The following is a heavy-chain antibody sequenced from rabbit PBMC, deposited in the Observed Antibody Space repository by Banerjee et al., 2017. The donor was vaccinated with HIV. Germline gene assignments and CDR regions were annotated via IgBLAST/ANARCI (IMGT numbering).Heavy chain of an antibody. J-gene: IGHJ6*01. V-gene: IGHV1S45*01. CDR1: GFSFSSGYD. Sequence: QEQLEESGGDLVKPEGSLTLTCTASGFSFSSGYDMCWVRQAPGKGLEWIACIYPDSSASIDYASWAKGRFTISKTSSTTVTLQMTSLTAADTATYFCARDLAGVIGWNFNFWGPGTLVTVS. CDR3: ARDLAGVIGWNFNF. D-gene: IGHD4-1*01. CDR2: IYPDSSASI.